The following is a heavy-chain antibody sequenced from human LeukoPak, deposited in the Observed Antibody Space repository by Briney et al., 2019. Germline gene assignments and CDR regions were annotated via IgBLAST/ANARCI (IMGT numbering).Heavy chain of an antibody. CDR3: AKDLYYYGSGSYYKGFDY. CDR1: GFTFSSYA. J-gene: IGHJ4*02. CDR2: ISGSGGST. D-gene: IGHD3-10*01. Sequence: GGSLRLSCAASGFTFSSYAMSWVRRAPGKGLEWVSAISGSGGSTYYADSVKGRFTISRDNSKNTLYLQMNSLRAEDTAVYYCAKDLYYYGSGSYYKGFDYWGQGTLVTVSS. V-gene: IGHV3-23*01.